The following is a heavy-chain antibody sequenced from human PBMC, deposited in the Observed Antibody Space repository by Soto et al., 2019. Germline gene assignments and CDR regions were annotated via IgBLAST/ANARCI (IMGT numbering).Heavy chain of an antibody. D-gene: IGHD1-1*01. CDR3: ASRGTPAGVPYGMDV. V-gene: IGHV5-51*01. CDR1: GYSFTSYW. J-gene: IGHJ6*02. Sequence: PGESLKISWKGSGYSFTSYWIGWGRQMPGKGLEWMGIIYPGDSDTRYSPSFQGQVTISADKSIGTAYLQWSSLKASDTAMYYCASRGTPAGVPYGMDVCGPGTTVTVSS. CDR2: IYPGDSDT.